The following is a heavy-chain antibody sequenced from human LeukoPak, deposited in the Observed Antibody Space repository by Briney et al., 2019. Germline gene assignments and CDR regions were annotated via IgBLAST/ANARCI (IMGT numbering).Heavy chain of an antibody. D-gene: IGHD1-26*01. CDR3: ARGSGSYQLYYYYYYMDV. Sequence: GGSLRLSCAASGFTFSSYSMNWVRQAPGKGLEWVSSISSSSSYIYYADSVKGRFTISRDNAKSSLYLQMNSLRAEDTAVYYCARGSGSYQLYYYYYYMDVWSKGTTVTISS. J-gene: IGHJ6*03. V-gene: IGHV3-21*01. CDR1: GFTFSSYS. CDR2: ISSSSSYI.